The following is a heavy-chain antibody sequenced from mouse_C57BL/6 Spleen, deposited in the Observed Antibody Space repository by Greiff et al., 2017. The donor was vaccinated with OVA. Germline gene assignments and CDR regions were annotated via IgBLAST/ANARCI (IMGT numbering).Heavy chain of an antibody. CDR2: IHPNSGST. CDR3: AISAYSVSSYPHWYFDV. Sequence: QVQLKQPGAELVKPGASVKLSCKASGYTFTSYWMHWVKQRPGQGLEWIGMIHPNSGSTNYNEQFKSTATLTVDKSSSTASMPLSSLTSEDSAVYYCAISAYSVSSYPHWYFDVWGTGTTVTVSS. D-gene: IGHD1-1*01. CDR1: GYTFTSYW. J-gene: IGHJ1*03. V-gene: IGHV1-64*01.